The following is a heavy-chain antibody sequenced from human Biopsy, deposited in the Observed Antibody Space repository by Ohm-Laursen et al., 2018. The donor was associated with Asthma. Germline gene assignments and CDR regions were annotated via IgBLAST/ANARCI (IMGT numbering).Heavy chain of an antibody. CDR1: GDSITSSSYY. CDR3: VRHQYSSSWSTFDY. Sequence: TPSLTCLVSGDSITSSSYYWGWIRQPPGKGMEWIGSMYHSGSPYYHPSLKSRATISVDTSKNQLSLKMSSVTAADTAVYFCVRHQYSSSWSTFDYWGQGALVTVSS. D-gene: IGHD3-22*01. J-gene: IGHJ4*02. V-gene: IGHV4-39*01. CDR2: MYHSGSP.